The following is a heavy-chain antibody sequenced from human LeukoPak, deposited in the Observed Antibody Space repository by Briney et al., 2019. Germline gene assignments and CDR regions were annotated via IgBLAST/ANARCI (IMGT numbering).Heavy chain of an antibody. CDR1: GFTFSRYS. Sequence: GGSLRLSCAACGFTFSRYSMNWLRQSPGKGRVWVSSISCCSCYIYYADPVKGRFTLSRDNAKNSLYLQMNSLIAGDTAVYYCASDHARSDAFDIWGQGTMVTVSS. V-gene: IGHV3-21*01. CDR2: ISCCSCYI. J-gene: IGHJ3*02. CDR3: ASDHARSDAFDI. D-gene: IGHD3-3*01.